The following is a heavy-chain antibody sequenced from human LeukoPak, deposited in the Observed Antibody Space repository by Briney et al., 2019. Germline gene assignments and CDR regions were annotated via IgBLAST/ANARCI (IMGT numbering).Heavy chain of an antibody. Sequence: GASVEVSCKASGYTFTSYVISWVRQAPGQGLEWMGWISPYSGNTNYAQKLQGRVTMTTDTSTSTAYMELRSLRSDDTAVYYCARDGTWGRYYYDSTGYDYYFDYWGQGTLVTVSS. V-gene: IGHV1-18*01. CDR3: ARDGTWGRYYYDSTGYDYYFDY. J-gene: IGHJ4*02. CDR2: ISPYSGNT. D-gene: IGHD3-22*01. CDR1: GYTFTSYV.